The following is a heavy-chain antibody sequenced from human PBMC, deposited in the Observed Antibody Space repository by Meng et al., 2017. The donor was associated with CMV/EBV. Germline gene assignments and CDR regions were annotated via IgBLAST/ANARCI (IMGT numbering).Heavy chain of an antibody. V-gene: IGHV3-11*01. CDR1: GFTFSDYY. Sequence: GESLKISCAASGFTFSDYYMSWIRQAPGKRLEWVSYISSSGSTIYYADSVKGRFTISRDNAKNSLYLQMNSLRAEDTAVYYCARDSGITIFQVALRPSRYYYYGMDVWGQGTTVTVSS. D-gene: IGHD3-3*01. CDR2: ISSSGSTI. CDR3: ARDSGITIFQVALRPSRYYYYGMDV. J-gene: IGHJ6*02.